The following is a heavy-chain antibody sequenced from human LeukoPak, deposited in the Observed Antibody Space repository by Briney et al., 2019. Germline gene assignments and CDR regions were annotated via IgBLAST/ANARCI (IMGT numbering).Heavy chain of an antibody. D-gene: IGHD3-10*01. Sequence: PGGSLRLSCAASGFTFSNFWMSWVRQAPGKGLEWVANIKQDGSETYHVDSVKGRFTISRDNAKNSLYLQMNSLRAEDTAVYYCARMVRGTDYWGQGTLVIVSS. CDR3: ARMVRGTDY. V-gene: IGHV3-7*01. CDR2: IKQDGSET. J-gene: IGHJ4*02. CDR1: GFTFSNFW.